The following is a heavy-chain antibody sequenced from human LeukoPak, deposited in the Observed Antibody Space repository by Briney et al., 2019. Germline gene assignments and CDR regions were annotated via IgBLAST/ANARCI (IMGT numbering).Heavy chain of an antibody. CDR1: GGSISSYY. Sequence: PSETLSLACTVSGGSISSYYWSWIRQPPGKGLEWIGYIYYSGSTNYNPSLKSRVTISVDTSKNQFSLQLSSVTAADTAVYYCARARDYYESSGYSYWGQGTLATVSS. CDR3: ARARDYYESSGYSY. J-gene: IGHJ4*02. D-gene: IGHD3-22*01. CDR2: IYYSGST. V-gene: IGHV4-59*01.